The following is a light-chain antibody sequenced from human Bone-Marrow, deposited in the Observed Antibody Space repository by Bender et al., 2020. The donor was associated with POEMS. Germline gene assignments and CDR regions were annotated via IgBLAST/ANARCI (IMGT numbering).Light chain of an antibody. CDR1: SSDVGSYNL. J-gene: IGLJ3*02. V-gene: IGLV2-14*02. CDR3: SSYTSSSTLV. Sequence: QSALTQPASVSGSPGQSITISCTGTSSDVGSYNLVSWYQQHPGKAPKLMIYAVTKRPSGVSNRFSGSKSGNTASLTISGLQADDEADYYCSSYTSSSTLVFGGGTKLTVL. CDR2: AVT.